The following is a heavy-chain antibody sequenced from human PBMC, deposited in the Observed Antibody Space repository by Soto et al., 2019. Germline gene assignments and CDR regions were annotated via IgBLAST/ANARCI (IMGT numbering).Heavy chain of an antibody. V-gene: IGHV3-21*01. CDR1: GFTFSSYS. CDR2: ISSSSSYI. Sequence: GGSLRLSCAASGFTFSSYSVNWVRQAPGKGLEWVSSISSSSSYIYYADSVKGRFTISRDNAKNSLYLQMNSLRAEDTAVYYCARSRTTTSPRDAFDIWGQGTMVTVSS. CDR3: ARSRTTTSPRDAFDI. D-gene: IGHD1-26*01. J-gene: IGHJ3*02.